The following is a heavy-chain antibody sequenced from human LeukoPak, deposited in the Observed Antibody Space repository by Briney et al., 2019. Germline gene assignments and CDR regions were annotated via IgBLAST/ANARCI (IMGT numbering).Heavy chain of an antibody. Sequence: GGSLRLSCAASGFTFSSYAMHWVRQAPGKGLEWVAVISYDGSNKYYADSVKGRFTISRDNSKNTLYLQMNSLRAEDTAVYYCAREYYSGYDEGSSFGYWGQGTLVTVSS. CDR3: AREYYSGYDEGSSFGY. D-gene: IGHD5-12*01. V-gene: IGHV3-30*04. CDR1: GFTFSSYA. J-gene: IGHJ4*02. CDR2: ISYDGSNK.